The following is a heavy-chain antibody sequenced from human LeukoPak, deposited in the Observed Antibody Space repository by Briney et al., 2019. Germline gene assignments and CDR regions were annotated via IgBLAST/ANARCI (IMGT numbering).Heavy chain of an antibody. V-gene: IGHV1-18*01. D-gene: IGHD3-22*01. J-gene: IGHJ4*02. CDR3: ARASFYYDSSGYYPGDFDY. CDR2: ISAYNGNT. CDR1: GYTFTSYG. Sequence: GASVKVSCKASGYTFTSYGISWVRQAPGQGLEWMGWISAYNGNTNYAQKLQGRVTMTTDTSTSTAYMELRSLRSGDTAVYYCARASFYYDSSGYYPGDFDYWGQGTLVTVSS.